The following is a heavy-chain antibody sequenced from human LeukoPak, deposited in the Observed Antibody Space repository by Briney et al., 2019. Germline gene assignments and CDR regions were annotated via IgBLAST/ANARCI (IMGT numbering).Heavy chain of an antibody. J-gene: IGHJ4*02. CDR2: ICDNGNT. CDR3: ATGRDPYKTGH. Sequence: NPSETLFLTCTFSGGSFSPAHWSWIRQPPGKGLEWIGVICDNGNTDYNPSLKSRVTISVDTSKSQFSLKLSSLAAADTAVYYCATGRDPYKTGHWGQGTLVTVSS. CDR1: GGSFSPAH. V-gene: IGHV4-59*01. D-gene: IGHD5-24*01.